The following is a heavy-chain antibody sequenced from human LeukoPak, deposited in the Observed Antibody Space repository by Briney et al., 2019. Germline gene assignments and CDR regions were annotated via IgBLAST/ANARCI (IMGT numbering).Heavy chain of an antibody. J-gene: IGHJ3*02. CDR3: ARDWIAVGIFAFDI. CDR2: MNPNSGNT. V-gene: IGHV1-8*01. CDR1: GYTFTSYD. Sequence: ASVKVSCKASGYTFTSYDINWVRQATGQGLEWMGWMNPNSGNTGYAQKFQGRVTMTRDTSISTAYMELSSLRSEDTAVYYCARDWIAVGIFAFDIWGQGTMVTVSS. D-gene: IGHD6-19*01.